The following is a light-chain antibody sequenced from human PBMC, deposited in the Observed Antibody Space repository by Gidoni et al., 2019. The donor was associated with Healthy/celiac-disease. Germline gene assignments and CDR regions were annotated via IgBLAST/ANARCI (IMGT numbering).Light chain of an antibody. Sequence: DIVMIQSPLSLPVTPVEPASISCRSSQSLLHSNGYNYLDWYLQKPGQSPQLLIYLGSNRASGVPDRFSGSGSGTDFTLKISRVEAEDVGVYYCMQALQTPFTFGPGTKVDIK. V-gene: IGKV2-28*01. J-gene: IGKJ3*01. CDR2: LGS. CDR1: QSLLHSNGYNY. CDR3: MQALQTPFT.